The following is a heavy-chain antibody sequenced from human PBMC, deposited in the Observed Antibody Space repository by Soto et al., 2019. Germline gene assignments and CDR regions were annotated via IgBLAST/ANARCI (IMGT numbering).Heavy chain of an antibody. CDR1: GYTFTSYY. V-gene: IGHV1-46*01. D-gene: IGHD4-17*01. CDR3: ARDIDYGDYIAESYYYYYGMDV. J-gene: IGHJ6*02. CDR2: INPSGGST. Sequence: GASVKVSCKASGYTFTSYYMHWVRQAPGQGLKWMGIINPSGGSTSYAQKFQGRVTMTRDTSTSTVYMELSSLRSEDTAVYYCARDIDYGDYIAESYYYYYGMDVWGQGTTVTVSS.